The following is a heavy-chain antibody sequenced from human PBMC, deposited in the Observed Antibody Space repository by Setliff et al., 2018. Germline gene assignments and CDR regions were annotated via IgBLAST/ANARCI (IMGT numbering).Heavy chain of an antibody. J-gene: IGHJ4*02. CDR2: LSPYSGNT. V-gene: IGHV1-18*01. Sequence: GASVKVSCKASGSTFTDSIVNWGRQAPGQGLEWVGWLSPYSGNTYSAQKFLGRVTMTTDTSTSTAYMELRSLRPDDTAVYYCVRINFYVSSGYYYASDNWGQGTLVTVSS. CDR3: VRINFYVSSGYYYASDN. D-gene: IGHD3-22*01. CDR1: GSTFTDSI.